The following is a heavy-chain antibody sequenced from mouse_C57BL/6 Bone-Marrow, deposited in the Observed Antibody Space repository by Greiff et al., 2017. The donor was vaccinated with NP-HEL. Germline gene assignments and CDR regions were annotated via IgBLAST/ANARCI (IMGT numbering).Heavy chain of an antibody. J-gene: IGHJ2*01. D-gene: IGHD4-1*01. V-gene: IGHV5-4*01. CDR2: ISDGGSYT. Sequence: DVKLVESGGGLVKPGGSLKLSCAASGFTFSSYAMSWVRQTPEKRLEWVATISDGGSYTYYPDNVKGRFTISRDNAKNNLYLQMSHLKSEDTAMYYCAREAGTDYFDYWGQGTTLTVSS. CDR3: AREAGTDYFDY. CDR1: GFTFSSYA.